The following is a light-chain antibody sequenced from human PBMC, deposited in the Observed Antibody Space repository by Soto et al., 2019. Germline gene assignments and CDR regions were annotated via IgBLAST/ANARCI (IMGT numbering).Light chain of an antibody. V-gene: IGKV3-20*01. Sequence: EIILTQSPDTLSLSPGERATLSCRASQSVSSSYLACYQQKPGQAPRLLIYGASSRATGIPDRFSGSGSGTDFTLTINRLEPEDFAVYYCEQYDKSITFGGGTKVDI. CDR3: EQYDKSIT. CDR2: GAS. J-gene: IGKJ4*01. CDR1: QSVSSSY.